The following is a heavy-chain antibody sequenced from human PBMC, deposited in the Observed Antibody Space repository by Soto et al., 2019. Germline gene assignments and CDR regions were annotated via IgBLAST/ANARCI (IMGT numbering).Heavy chain of an antibody. V-gene: IGHV1-18*01. Sequence: ASVKVSCKASGYTFSSYRISWVRQAPGQGLEWMGWISAYNGNTNYAQKFQGRVTMTTDTSTSTAYMELRSLRSDDTAVYYCARAAAEYYFDYWGQGTLVTVSS. J-gene: IGHJ4*02. CDR3: ARAAAEYYFDY. CDR2: ISAYNGNT. D-gene: IGHD6-13*01. CDR1: GYTFSSYR.